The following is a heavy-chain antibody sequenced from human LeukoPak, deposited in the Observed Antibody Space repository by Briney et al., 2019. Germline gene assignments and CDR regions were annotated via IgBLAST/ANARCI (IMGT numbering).Heavy chain of an antibody. CDR3: APESPYCGGDCRGDYFDY. CDR2: ISGSGGRT. V-gene: IGHV3-23*01. J-gene: IGHJ4*02. D-gene: IGHD2-21*01. CDR1: GFTFSSYA. Sequence: GGSLRLSCAASGFTFSSYAMSWVRQAPGKGLEWVSAISGSGGRTYYADSVKGRFTISRDNSKNTLYLQMNSLRAEDTAVYYCAPESPYCGGDCRGDYFDYWGQGTLVTVSS.